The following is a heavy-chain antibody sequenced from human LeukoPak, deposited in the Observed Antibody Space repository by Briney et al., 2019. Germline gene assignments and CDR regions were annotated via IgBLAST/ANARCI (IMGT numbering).Heavy chain of an antibody. CDR2: INPNSGGT. Sequence: ASVKVSCKVSGYTFTDYYMHCVRHAPGQGLEWMGWINPNSGGTNYAQKFQGRVTMTRDTSISTAYMELSRLRSDDTAVYYCARDPSSSWYGGYNYWGQGTLVTVSS. CDR3: ARDPSSSWYGGYNY. D-gene: IGHD6-13*01. CDR1: GYTFTDYY. J-gene: IGHJ4*02. V-gene: IGHV1-2*02.